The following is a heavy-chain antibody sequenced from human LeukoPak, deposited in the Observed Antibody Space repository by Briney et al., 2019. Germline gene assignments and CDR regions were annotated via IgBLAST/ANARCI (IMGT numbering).Heavy chain of an antibody. CDR3: ARDSCSGGSYYYYGMDV. J-gene: IGHJ6*02. D-gene: IGHD2-15*01. CDR1: GYTFTGYH. CDR2: INPNSGGT. V-gene: IGHV1-2*04. Sequence: ASVKVSCKASGYTFTGYHMHWVRQAPGQGLEWMGWINPNSGGTNYAQKFQGWVTMTRDTSISTAYMELSRLRSDDTAVYYCARDSCSGGSYYYYGMDVWGQGTTVTVSS.